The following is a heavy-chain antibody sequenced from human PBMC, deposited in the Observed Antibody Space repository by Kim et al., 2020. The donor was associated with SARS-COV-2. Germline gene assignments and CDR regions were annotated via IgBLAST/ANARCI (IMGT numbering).Heavy chain of an antibody. J-gene: IGHJ3*02. V-gene: IGHV1-3*01. CDR1: GYTFTSYA. CDR2: INAGNGNT. Sequence: ASVKVSCKASGYTFTSYAMHWVRQAPGQRLEWMGWINAGNGNTKYSQKFQGRVTITRDTSASTAYMELSSLRSEDTAVYYCAREGIPGWVAGNIVVVPAAIIRSDAFDIWGQGTMVTVSS. D-gene: IGHD2-2*01. CDR3: AREGIPGWVAGNIVVVPAAIIRSDAFDI.